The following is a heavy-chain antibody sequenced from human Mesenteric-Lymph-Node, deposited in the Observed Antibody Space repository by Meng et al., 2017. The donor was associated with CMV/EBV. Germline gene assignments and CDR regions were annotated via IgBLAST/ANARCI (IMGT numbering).Heavy chain of an antibody. D-gene: IGHD1-1*01. J-gene: IGHJ5*02. Sequence: QVQLVQHGAEVKKPGASVKVSCKASGYRFTGYSIHWVRQAPGQGLEWMGRISPNTGDTIYEENFQGRVTMTRDTSINTAYMELNSLTSDDTAVYYCGRGQQTFDPWGQGTLVTVYS. CDR2: ISPNTGDT. V-gene: IGHV1-2*06. CDR1: GYRFTGYS. CDR3: GRGQQTFDP.